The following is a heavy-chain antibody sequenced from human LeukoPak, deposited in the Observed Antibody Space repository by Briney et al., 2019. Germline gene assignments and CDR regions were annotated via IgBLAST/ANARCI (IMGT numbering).Heavy chain of an antibody. D-gene: IGHD3-3*01. V-gene: IGHV2-26*01. J-gene: IGHJ4*02. CDR2: IFSNDIT. CDR3: VRIHGFRSGSYVPHFDS. Sequence: SGPALVKPTETLTLTCSVSGFSLSYSRIGVGWIRQPPGKAPEWNALIFSNDITTYSKTLQSRLTMSNDSSSGQVDLTMTNVVPLDTGTYYCVRIHGFRSGSYVPHFDSWGQGTLVTVSS. CDR1: GFSLSYSRIG.